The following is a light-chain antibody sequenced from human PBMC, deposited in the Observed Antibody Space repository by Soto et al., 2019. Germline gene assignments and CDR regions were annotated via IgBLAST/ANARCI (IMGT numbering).Light chain of an antibody. CDR3: QQYSYWPIT. V-gene: IGKV3-15*01. CDR2: GAS. J-gene: IGKJ5*01. CDR1: QSVSSN. Sequence: ERVMTQSPATLSMSPGERATLSCRASQSVSSNLAWYQQKPGQAPRLLIYGASTRATGIPARFSGSGSGTEFTLTISSPQSEDFAVYYCQQYSYWPITFGQGTRLEIK.